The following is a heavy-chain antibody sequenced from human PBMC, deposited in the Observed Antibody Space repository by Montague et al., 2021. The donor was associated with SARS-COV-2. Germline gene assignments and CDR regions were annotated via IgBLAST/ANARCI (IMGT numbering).Heavy chain of an antibody. CDR1: GFTFDDYV. V-gene: IGHV3-43*02. Sequence: SLRLSCAASGFTFDDYVMYWVRQPPGKGLEWVSLISGDGGKTYYADSVKGRFTTSRDNDENSLYLQMNSLGTEDTALYHCAKGTYFYDSSGYYPESHYSYFDGMDVWGQGTTVTVSS. CDR3: AKGTYFYDSSGYYPESHYSYFDGMDV. J-gene: IGHJ6*02. CDR2: ISGDGGKT. D-gene: IGHD3-22*01.